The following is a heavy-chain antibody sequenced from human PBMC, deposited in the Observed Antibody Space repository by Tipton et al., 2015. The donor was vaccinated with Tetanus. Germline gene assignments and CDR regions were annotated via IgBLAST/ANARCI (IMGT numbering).Heavy chain of an antibody. CDR3: ARERGNRGNAFDL. CDR2: IFPQFGTS. D-gene: IGHD3-16*01. J-gene: IGHJ3*01. CDR1: GGTFTTYA. V-gene: IGHV1-69*01. Sequence: QSGAEVKKPGSSVRVSCKTSGGTFTTYAVSWVRQAPGHGLEWMGGIFPQFGTSNYAPNFQGRVTMTADSSTGTVYMELSSLRPGDTAVYYCARERGNRGNAFDLWGQGTMVAVSS.